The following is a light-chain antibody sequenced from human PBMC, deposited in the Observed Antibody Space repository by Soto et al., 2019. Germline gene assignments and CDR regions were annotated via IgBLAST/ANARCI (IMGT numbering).Light chain of an antibody. CDR2: DAS. CDR3: QQRSNWPPSWT. V-gene: IGKV3-11*01. CDR1: QSVSSY. Sequence: EIMLTQSPATMSLSPGERATLSCRASQSVSSYLAWYQQKPGQAPRLLIYDASNRATGIPVRFSGSGSGTDFTLTISSLEPEDFAVYYCQQRSNWPPSWTFGQGTKVEIK. J-gene: IGKJ1*01.